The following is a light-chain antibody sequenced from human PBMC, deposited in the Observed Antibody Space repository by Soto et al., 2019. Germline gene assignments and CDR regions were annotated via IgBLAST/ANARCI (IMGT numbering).Light chain of an antibody. J-gene: IGKJ2*01. CDR1: QTISTY. Sequence: DIQMTQSPSALSASVGDRVTSTCRASQTISTYLNWYQQKPGKAPKLLIYAASTLQSGVPSRFSGSGSGTDFTLTISSLQPEDFATYYCQQSLGIPYTFGQGTRLEMK. V-gene: IGKV1-39*01. CDR3: QQSLGIPYT. CDR2: AAS.